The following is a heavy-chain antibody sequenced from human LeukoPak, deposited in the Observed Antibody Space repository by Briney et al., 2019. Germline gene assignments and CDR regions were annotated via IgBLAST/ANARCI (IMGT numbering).Heavy chain of an antibody. CDR1: GDTFTSYD. V-gene: IGHV1-8*01. CDR3: ARDLGVVSPNNWFDP. CDR2: MNPNSGNT. Sequence: ASVKVSCKASGDTFTSYDINWVRQATGQGLEWMGWMNPNSGNTGCAQKFQSRGTMTRDTSISTPYTELSRPGTDDTAVYYCARDLGVVSPNNWFDPWGQGTLVTVSS. D-gene: IGHD3-3*01. J-gene: IGHJ5*02.